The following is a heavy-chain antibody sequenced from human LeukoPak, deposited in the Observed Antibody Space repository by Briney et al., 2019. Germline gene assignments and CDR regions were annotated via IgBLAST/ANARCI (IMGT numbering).Heavy chain of an antibody. Sequence: GGSLRLSCAASGFTFGSYGMHWVRQAPGQGLDWVAYIRSDGNNENYADSVKGRFTISRDNSKNTLYLQMNSLGAEDTAVYYCAKVAGVRGAPFDCWGQGTLVTVSS. CDR2: IRSDGNNE. D-gene: IGHD3-10*01. CDR3: AKVAGVRGAPFDC. V-gene: IGHV3-30*02. J-gene: IGHJ4*02. CDR1: GFTFGSYG.